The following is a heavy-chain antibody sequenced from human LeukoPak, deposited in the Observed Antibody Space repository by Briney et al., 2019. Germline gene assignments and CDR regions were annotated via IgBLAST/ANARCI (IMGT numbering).Heavy chain of an antibody. D-gene: IGHD6-13*01. CDR2: ISYDGTNK. Sequence: GRSLRLSCAASGFTFSDYGMHWVRQAPGKGLEWVAVISYDGTNKYYVDSVKGRFTISRDNSRNTLYLQMNSLRAEDTALYYCAKDVPAYSSSWYYFDYWGQGTLVTVSS. CDR1: GFTFSDYG. CDR3: AKDVPAYSSSWYYFDY. V-gene: IGHV3-30*18. J-gene: IGHJ4*02.